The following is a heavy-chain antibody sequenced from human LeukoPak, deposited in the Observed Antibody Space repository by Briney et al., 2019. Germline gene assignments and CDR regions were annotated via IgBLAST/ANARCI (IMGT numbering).Heavy chain of an antibody. CDR3: ARAPHYSNYGPYYYGMDV. CDR2: ISSSSSYT. D-gene: IGHD4-11*01. CDR1: GFTFSDYY. J-gene: IGHJ6*02. Sequence: GGSLRLSCATSGFTFSDYYMSWIRQAPGKGLEWVSYISSSSSYTNYADSVKGRFTISRDNAKNSLYLQMNSLRAEDTAVYYCARAPHYSNYGPYYYGMDVWGQGTTVTVSS. V-gene: IGHV3-11*06.